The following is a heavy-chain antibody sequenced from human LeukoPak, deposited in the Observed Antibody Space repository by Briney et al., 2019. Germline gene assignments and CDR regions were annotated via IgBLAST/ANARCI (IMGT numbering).Heavy chain of an antibody. J-gene: IGHJ5*02. CDR2: IKSKTDGGTT. Sequence: GGSLRLSCAASGFTFSNAWMSWVRQAPGKGLEWVGRIKSKTDGGTTDYAAPVKGRFTISRDDSKNTLYLQMNSLKTEDTAVYYCTTDEVAGHHITYYGSGSTFGTWGQGTLVTVSS. V-gene: IGHV3-15*01. CDR1: GFTFSNAW. D-gene: IGHD3-10*01. CDR3: TTDEVAGHHITYYGSGSTFGT.